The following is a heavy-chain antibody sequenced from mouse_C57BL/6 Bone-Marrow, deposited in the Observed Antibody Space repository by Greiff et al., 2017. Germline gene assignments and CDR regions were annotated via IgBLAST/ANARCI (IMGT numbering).Heavy chain of an antibody. CDR2: IDPSDSYT. D-gene: IGHD2-2*01. CDR1: GYTFTSYW. CDR3: AVYYGNDAFDY. J-gene: IGHJ2*01. V-gene: IGHV1-50*01. Sequence: VKLQQPGAELVKPGASVKLSCKASGYTFTSYWMQWVNQRPGQGLEWIGEIDPSDSYTNYNQKFKGKATLTVDTSSSTAYMQLSSLTSEDSAVYNCAVYYGNDAFDYWGQGTTLTVSS.